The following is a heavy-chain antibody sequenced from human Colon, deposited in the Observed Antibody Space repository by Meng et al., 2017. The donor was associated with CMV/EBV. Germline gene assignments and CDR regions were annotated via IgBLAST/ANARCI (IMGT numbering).Heavy chain of an antibody. J-gene: IGHJ5*02. CDR2: VYLTAST. D-gene: IGHD1-1*01. Sequence: QVQLQESGPGLVRPSGTLTPRRGDWWSWGRQSPEKGLEWIRKVYLTASTSYXPALKGRVIISKDKTKNEVSLTLNSVTAADTAVYYCARGSVPLGGTRVNNYFDPWGQGTLVTVSS. CDR3: ARGSVPLGGTRVNNYFDP. CDR1: RGDW. V-gene: IGHV4-4*02.